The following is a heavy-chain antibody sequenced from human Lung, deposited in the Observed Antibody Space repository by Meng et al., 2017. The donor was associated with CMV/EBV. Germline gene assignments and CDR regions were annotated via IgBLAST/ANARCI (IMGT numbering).Heavy chain of an antibody. CDR1: GFTFRSYA. J-gene: IGHJ4*02. CDR2: IGYAGSNA. CDR3: AKGTDNDFGSGYHHSLFDY. V-gene: IGHV3-30*02. Sequence: GESLKISCAASGFTFRSYAMRWVRQAPGKGLEWVALIGYAGSNANYADSVKGRFTISRDNSKSTLYLQMNSLRAEDTAVYYCAKGTDNDFGSGYHHSLFDYWGQGTPVTVSS. D-gene: IGHD3-3*01.